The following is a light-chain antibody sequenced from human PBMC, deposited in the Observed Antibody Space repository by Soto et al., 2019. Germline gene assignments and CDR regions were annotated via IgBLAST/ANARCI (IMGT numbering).Light chain of an antibody. CDR3: AACDASLDGYV. J-gene: IGLJ1*01. Sequence: QSVLTQPPSASGTPGQRVTISCSTSSSNLGDNTVNWYQHVPGTAPKLLIYSYDQRPSGVPDRFSGSKSGTPASLAISGLQSEDEADYYCAACDASLDGYVFGTGTKVTVL. CDR1: SSNLGDNT. V-gene: IGLV1-44*01. CDR2: SYD.